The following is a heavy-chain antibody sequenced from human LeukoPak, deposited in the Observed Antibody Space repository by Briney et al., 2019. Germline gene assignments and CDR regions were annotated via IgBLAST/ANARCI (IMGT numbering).Heavy chain of an antibody. CDR2: INPNSGGT. D-gene: IGHD3-9*01. CDR3: ARGYDILTGFDY. J-gene: IGHJ4*02. CDR1: GYTFTGYY. V-gene: IGHV1-2*02. Sequence: ASVKVSCKASGYTFTGYYMHWVRQAPGQGLEWMGWINPNSGGTNYAQKFQGRVTMTRDTSISIAYMELSRLRSDDTAVYYCARGYDILTGFDYWGQGTLVTVSS.